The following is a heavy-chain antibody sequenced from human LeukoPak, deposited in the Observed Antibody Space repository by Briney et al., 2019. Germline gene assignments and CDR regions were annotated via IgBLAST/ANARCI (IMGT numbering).Heavy chain of an antibody. J-gene: IGHJ4*02. Sequence: TETLSLTCAVYGGSFSGYYWSWIRQPPGKGLEWIGEINHSGRTNYNPSLKSRVTISADTSKNQFSLKLSSVTAADTAVYYCARGRYSGSYYYWGQGTLVTVSS. CDR2: INHSGRT. CDR1: GGSFSGYY. D-gene: IGHD1-26*01. CDR3: ARGRYSGSYYY. V-gene: IGHV4-34*01.